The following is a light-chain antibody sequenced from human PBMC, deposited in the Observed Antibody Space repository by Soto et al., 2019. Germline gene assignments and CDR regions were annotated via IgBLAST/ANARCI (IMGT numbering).Light chain of an antibody. CDR1: QSISCW. Sequence: DIQMTQSPSTLSASVGDRVTIPCRAGQSISCWLAWYQQKPWKAPRLLISKSFSLGSGVPSMFSGSGSGTEFAHTISCLQPDDFATYYCQQYDRWYTFGPGTKLEIK. CDR3: QQYDRWYT. CDR2: KSF. V-gene: IGKV1-5*03. J-gene: IGKJ2*01.